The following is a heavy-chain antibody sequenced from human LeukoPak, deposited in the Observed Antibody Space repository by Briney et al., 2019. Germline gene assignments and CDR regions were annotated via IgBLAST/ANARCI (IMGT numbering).Heavy chain of an antibody. CDR1: GGTFSSYA. CDR2: IIPIFGTA. Sequence: SVKVSCKASGGTFSSYAISWVRQAPGQGLEWMGGIIPIFGTANYAQKFQGRVTITADKSTSTAYMELSSLRSEDTAVYHCARSSIIATAGPFYFDYWGRGTLVTVSS. J-gene: IGHJ4*02. D-gene: IGHD6-13*01. V-gene: IGHV1-69*06. CDR3: ARSSIIATAGPFYFDY.